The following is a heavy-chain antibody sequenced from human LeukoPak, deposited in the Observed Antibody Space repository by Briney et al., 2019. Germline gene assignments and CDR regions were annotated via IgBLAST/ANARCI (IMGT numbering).Heavy chain of an antibody. CDR2: IYYSGST. CDR1: GGSISSSSYY. V-gene: IGHV4-61*05. CDR3: ARVGRGIAARPRAFDI. D-gene: IGHD6-6*01. J-gene: IGHJ3*02. Sequence: SETLSLTCTVSGGSISSSSYYWGWIRQPPGKGLEWIGYIYYSGSTNYNPSLKSRVTISVDTSKNQFSLKLSSVTAADTAVYYCARVGRGIAARPRAFDIWGQGTMVTVSS.